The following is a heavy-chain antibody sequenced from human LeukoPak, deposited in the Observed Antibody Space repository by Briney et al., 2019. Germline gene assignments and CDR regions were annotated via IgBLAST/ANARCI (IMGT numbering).Heavy chain of an antibody. Sequence: PGGSLRLSCAASGFTFSRSWMSWVRQAPGKGLEWVSDINGSGGSTYYADSVKGRFTISRDNSKNTLYLQMNSLRAEDTAVYYCAKGPGYYYMGVWGKGTTVTVSS. J-gene: IGHJ6*03. CDR2: INGSGGST. CDR3: AKGPGYYYMGV. V-gene: IGHV3-23*01. CDR1: GFTFSRSW.